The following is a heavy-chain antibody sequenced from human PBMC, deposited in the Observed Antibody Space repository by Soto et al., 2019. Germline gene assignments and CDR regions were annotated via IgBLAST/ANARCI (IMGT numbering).Heavy chain of an antibody. CDR1: GFTFSSYA. D-gene: IGHD2-2*02. Sequence: SLRLSCAASGFTFSSYAMHWVRQAPGKGLEWVAVISYDGSNKYYADSVKGRFTISRDNSKNTLYLQMNSLRAEDTAVYYCARDRVVPAAIRSYYYYGMDVWGQGTTVTVSS. J-gene: IGHJ6*02. V-gene: IGHV3-30-3*01. CDR2: ISYDGSNK. CDR3: ARDRVVPAAIRSYYYYGMDV.